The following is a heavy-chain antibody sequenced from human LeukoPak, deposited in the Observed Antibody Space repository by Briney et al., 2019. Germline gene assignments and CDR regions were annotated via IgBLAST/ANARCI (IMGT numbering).Heavy chain of an antibody. CDR1: GGSFSGYY. CDR2: INHSGST. CDR3: ARGRNRKDPTNYDSSGYYYKSRSYAFDI. V-gene: IGHV4-34*01. D-gene: IGHD3-22*01. J-gene: IGHJ3*02. Sequence: SETLSLTCAVYGGSFSGYYWSWIRQPPGKGLEWIGEINHSGSTNYNPSLKSRVTISVDTSKNQFSLKLSSVTAADTAVYYCARGRNRKDPTNYDSSGYYYKSRSYAFDIWGQGTMVTVSS.